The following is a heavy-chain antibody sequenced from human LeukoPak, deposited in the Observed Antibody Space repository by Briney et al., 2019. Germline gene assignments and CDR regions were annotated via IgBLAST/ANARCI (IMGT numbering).Heavy chain of an antibody. D-gene: IGHD4-11*01. CDR3: GTYSINNAREFQN. CDR2: IKQDGSET. V-gene: IGHV3-7*01. Sequence: PGGSLRLSCGASGFTLSSHWMGWVRQAPGKGLESVANIKQDGSETYYVGSVKGRFTISRDDAKNSLYLQMNSLGVDDTAVYYCGTYSINNAREFQNWGKGALVTVPS. CDR1: GFTLSSHW. J-gene: IGHJ1*01.